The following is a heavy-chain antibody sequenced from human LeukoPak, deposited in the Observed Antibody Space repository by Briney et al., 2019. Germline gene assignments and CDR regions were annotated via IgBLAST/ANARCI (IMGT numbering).Heavy chain of an antibody. D-gene: IGHD2-2*01. CDR1: GFTFSSYA. CDR3: AKVPISGYCSSTSCYYDY. Sequence: GGSLRLSCAASGFTFSSYAMHWVRQAPGKGLEWVAVISYDGSNKYYADSVKGRFTISRDNSKNTLYLQMNSLRAEDTAVYYCAKVPISGYCSSTSCYYDYWGQGTLVTVSS. J-gene: IGHJ4*02. V-gene: IGHV3-30-3*01. CDR2: ISYDGSNK.